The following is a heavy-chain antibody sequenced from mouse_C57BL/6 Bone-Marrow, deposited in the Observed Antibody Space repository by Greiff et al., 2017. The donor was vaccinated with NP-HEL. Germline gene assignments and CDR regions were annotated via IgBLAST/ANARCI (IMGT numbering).Heavy chain of an antibody. D-gene: IGHD6-1*01. CDR2: IWSGGST. V-gene: IGHV2-4*01. CDR3: AKCRGYAMDH. J-gene: IGHJ4*01. Sequence: QVQLKQSGPGLVQPSQSLSITCTVSGFSLTSYGVHWVRQPPGKGLEWLGVIWSGGSTDYNAAFISRLSISKDNSKSQVFFKMNSLQADDTAIYHWAKCRGYAMDHLGQGTSVTVSS. CDR1: GFSLTSYG.